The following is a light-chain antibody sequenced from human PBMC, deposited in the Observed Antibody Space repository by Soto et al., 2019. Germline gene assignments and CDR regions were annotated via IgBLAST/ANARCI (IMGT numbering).Light chain of an antibody. Sequence: DIQMTQSPSSLSASVGDRITISCQASQGISKELNWYQQRPGKGPELLIYGASNLHTGVPSRFSGSASTSGPGTHFSLTITALQPEDSATYYCQQYRSLPPTFGGGTKVEI. CDR1: QGISKE. J-gene: IGKJ4*01. CDR2: GAS. CDR3: QQYRSLPPT. V-gene: IGKV1-33*01.